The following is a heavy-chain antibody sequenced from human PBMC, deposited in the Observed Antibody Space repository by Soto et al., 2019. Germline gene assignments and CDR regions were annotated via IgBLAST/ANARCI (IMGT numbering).Heavy chain of an antibody. CDR2: TYYRSKWYN. Sequence: KQSQTLSLTCVISGDSVSSNSAAWNWIRQSPSRGLEWLGRTYYRSKWYNDYAESVKSRITINPDTSKNQFSLQLNSVTPEDTAVYYCARERKYNLLSFYWFDPWGQGTLVTVSS. V-gene: IGHV6-1*01. CDR3: ARERKYNLLSFYWFDP. J-gene: IGHJ5*02. D-gene: IGHD2-2*01. CDR1: GDSVSSNSAA.